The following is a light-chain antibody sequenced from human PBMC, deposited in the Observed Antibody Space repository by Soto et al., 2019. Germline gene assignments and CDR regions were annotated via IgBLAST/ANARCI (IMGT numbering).Light chain of an antibody. CDR2: GVS. CDR1: NSDIGGHNF. CDR3: SSYTFSNTWV. J-gene: IGLJ3*02. V-gene: IGLV2-14*01. Sequence: QSALTQPASVSECLGQSITISCSGTNSDIGGHNFVSWHQQLPGKTPKVLIYGVSNRPSGISNRFSGSKSGNTASLTISGLQAEDEADYYCSSYTFSNTWVFGGGTKLTVL.